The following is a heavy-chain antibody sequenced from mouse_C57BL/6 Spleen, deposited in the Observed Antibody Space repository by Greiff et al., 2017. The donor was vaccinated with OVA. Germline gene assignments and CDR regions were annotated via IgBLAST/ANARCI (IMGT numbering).Heavy chain of an antibody. CDR2: ISSGSSTI. J-gene: IGHJ4*01. CDR3: ARRNYYGSSYRDYYAMDY. Sequence: EVHLVESGGGLVKPGGSLKLSCAASGFTFSDYGMHWVRQAPEKGLEWVAYISSGSSTIYYADTVKGRFTISRDNAKNTLFLQRTSLRSEDTAMYYCARRNYYGSSYRDYYAMDYWGQGTSVTVSS. D-gene: IGHD1-1*01. CDR1: GFTFSDYG. V-gene: IGHV5-17*01.